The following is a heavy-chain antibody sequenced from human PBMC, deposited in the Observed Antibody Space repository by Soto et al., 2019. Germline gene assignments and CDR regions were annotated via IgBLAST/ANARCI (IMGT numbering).Heavy chain of an antibody. CDR2: IYYSGST. Sequence: QLQLQESGPGLVKPSETLSLTCTVSGGSISSSSYYWGWIRQPTGKGMEWIGSIYYSGSTYYNPSPKSRFTISVDTSKHKFSLKLSSVNAADTAVYYCAREEYSYGTGWFDPWGQGTLVTVSS. J-gene: IGHJ5*02. D-gene: IGHD5-18*01. V-gene: IGHV4-39*02. CDR3: AREEYSYGTGWFDP. CDR1: GGSISSSSYY.